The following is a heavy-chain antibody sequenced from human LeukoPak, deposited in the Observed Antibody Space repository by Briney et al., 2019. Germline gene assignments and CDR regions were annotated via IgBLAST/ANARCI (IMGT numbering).Heavy chain of an antibody. Sequence: ASVKVSCKASGYTFTRYYMHWVRQAPGQGLEWVGCINPQSGGTEYAPKFQDSVTLTRDTSLNTAFLDLNRLTSGDTAVYYCARKFYDDLSGYPALGHWGQGTLIIVSS. CDR2: INPQSGGT. D-gene: IGHD3-3*01. V-gene: IGHV1-2*02. CDR3: ARKFYDDLSGYPALGH. J-gene: IGHJ4*02. CDR1: GYTFTRYY.